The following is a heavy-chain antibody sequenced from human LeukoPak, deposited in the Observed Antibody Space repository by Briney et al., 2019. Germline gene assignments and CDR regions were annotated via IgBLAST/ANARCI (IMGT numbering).Heavy chain of an antibody. CDR3: ARDDSYYDSWAPARDY. D-gene: IGHD3-22*01. CDR1: GFTFSSYS. CDR2: ISSSSSTI. V-gene: IGHV3-48*01. J-gene: IGHJ4*02. Sequence: PGGSLRLSCAASGFTFSSYSMNWVRQAPGKGLEWVSYISSSSSTIYYADSVKGRFTISRDNAKNSLYLQMNSLRAEDTAAYYCARDDSYYDSWAPARDYWGQGTLVTVSS.